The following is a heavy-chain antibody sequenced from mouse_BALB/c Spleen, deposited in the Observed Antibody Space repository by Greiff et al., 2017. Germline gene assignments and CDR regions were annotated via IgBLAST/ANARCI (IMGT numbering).Heavy chain of an antibody. Sequence: EVKLMESGGGLVKPGGSLKLSCAASGFTFSDYYMYWVRQTPEKRLEWVATISDGGSYTYYPDSVKGRFTISRDNAKNNLYLQMSSLKSEDTAMYYCARGSSTTVGATDYWGQGTTLTVSS. V-gene: IGHV5-4*02. J-gene: IGHJ2*01. CDR2: ISDGGSYT. CDR3: ARGSSTTVGATDY. D-gene: IGHD1-1*01. CDR1: GFTFSDYY.